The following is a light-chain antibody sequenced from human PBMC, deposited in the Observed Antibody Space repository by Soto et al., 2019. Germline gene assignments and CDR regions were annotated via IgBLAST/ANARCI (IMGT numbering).Light chain of an antibody. CDR2: AAS. J-gene: IGKJ4*01. CDR1: EDINNY. CDR3: QQANLFPLT. Sequence: DIQLTQSPSALSASVGDRVTITCQASEDINNYLNWYQQKPGKAPKVLIFAASSLQSGVPSRFSGSGSETDFTLTITSLQPEDSATYYCQQANLFPLTFGGGTKVEIK. V-gene: IGKV1-12*01.